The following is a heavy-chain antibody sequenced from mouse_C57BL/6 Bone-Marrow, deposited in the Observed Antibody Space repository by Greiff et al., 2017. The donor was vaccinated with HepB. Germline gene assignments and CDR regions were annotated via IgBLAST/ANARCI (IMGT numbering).Heavy chain of an antibody. J-gene: IGHJ2*01. V-gene: IGHV14-4*01. D-gene: IGHD1-1*01. Sequence: EVQLVESGAELVRPGASVKLSCTASGFNIKDDYMHWVKQRPEQGLEWIGWIDPENGDTEYDSKFQGKATRTADTSSNTAYMQLSSLTSEDTAVYCCTTEDGSGYESFDYWGQGTTLTVSS. CDR3: TTEDGSGYESFDY. CDR2: IDPENGDT. CDR1: GFNIKDDY.